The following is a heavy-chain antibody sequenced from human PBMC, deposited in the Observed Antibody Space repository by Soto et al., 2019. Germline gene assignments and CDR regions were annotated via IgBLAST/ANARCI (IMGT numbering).Heavy chain of an antibody. Sequence: ASVKVSCKVSGYTLTELSMHWVRQAPGKGLEWMGGFDPEDGETIYAQKFQGRVTMTEDTSTDTAYMELSSLRSEGTAVYYCATDPYSSSYHFDYWGQGTLVTVSS. J-gene: IGHJ4*02. CDR3: ATDPYSSSYHFDY. CDR2: FDPEDGET. CDR1: GYTLTELS. V-gene: IGHV1-24*01. D-gene: IGHD6-13*01.